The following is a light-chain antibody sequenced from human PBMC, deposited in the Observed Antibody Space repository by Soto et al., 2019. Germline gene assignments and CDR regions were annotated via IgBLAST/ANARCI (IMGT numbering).Light chain of an antibody. CDR3: QQYNSYPWP. V-gene: IGKV1-5*03. CDR1: QSFSRW. Sequence: DIQMTQSPSTLSASVGDRVTITCRASQSFSRWLAWYQQKPGKAPKSLIYTASSLESGVQSRFSGSGSGTEVTLTISSLQPDDFATYYSQQYNSYPWPFGQGTKLEIK. CDR2: TAS. J-gene: IGKJ1*01.